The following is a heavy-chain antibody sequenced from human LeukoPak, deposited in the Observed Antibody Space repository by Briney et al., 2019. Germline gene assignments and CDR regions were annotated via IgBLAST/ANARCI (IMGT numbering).Heavy chain of an antibody. J-gene: IGHJ6*03. Sequence: GGSLRLSCAASGFTFSSYSMNWVRQAPGKGLEWVSSISGSSYIYYADSVKGRFTISRDNAKNSLYLQMNSLRAEDTAVYYCARATMVRRGVYYYYMDVWGKGTTVTVSS. CDR2: ISGSSYI. V-gene: IGHV3-21*01. D-gene: IGHD3-10*01. CDR3: ARATMVRRGVYYYYMDV. CDR1: GFTFSSYS.